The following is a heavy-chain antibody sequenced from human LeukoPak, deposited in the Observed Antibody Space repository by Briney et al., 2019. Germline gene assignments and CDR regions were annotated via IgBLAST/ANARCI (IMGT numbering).Heavy chain of an antibody. Sequence: GGSLRLSCAASGFTFSSYSMNWVRQAPGKGLEWVSSISSSSSYIYYADSVKGRFTISRDNAKNSLYLQMSSLRAEDTAVYYCARTRARGLIGYWGQGTLVTVSS. CDR3: ARTRARGLIGY. D-gene: IGHD3-10*01. J-gene: IGHJ4*02. CDR1: GFTFSSYS. V-gene: IGHV3-21*01. CDR2: ISSSSSYI.